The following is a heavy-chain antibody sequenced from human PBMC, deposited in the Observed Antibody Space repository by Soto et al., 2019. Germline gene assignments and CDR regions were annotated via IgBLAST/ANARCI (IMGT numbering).Heavy chain of an antibody. CDR1: GYTFTSYY. V-gene: IGHV1-46*01. CDR2: INPSDDST. D-gene: IGHD3-10*01. Sequence: QEQLVQSGAEVKKPGASVMVSCKAPGYTFTSYYMHWVRQAPGQGLEWMGLINPSDDSTNYAQMFPGRLTMTRDTSTNTVYMELSSLRSEDTAVYYCAREGGYYGSGTYWGRAFEVWGQGTMVTVSS. J-gene: IGHJ3*01. CDR3: AREGGYYGSGTYWGRAFEV.